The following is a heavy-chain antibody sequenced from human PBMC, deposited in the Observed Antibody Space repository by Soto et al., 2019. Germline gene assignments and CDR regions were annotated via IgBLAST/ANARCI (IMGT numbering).Heavy chain of an antibody. CDR3: AIDRGGRDIVVVPAAPWAFYYYYGMDV. CDR2: ISYDGSNK. CDR1: GFTFSSYG. J-gene: IGHJ6*02. D-gene: IGHD2-2*01. Sequence: QVQLVESGGGVVQPGRSLRLSCAASGFTFSSYGMHWVRQAPGKGLEWVAVISYDGSNKYYADSVKGRFTISRDNSKNTLYQQMNSLRAEDTAVYDCAIDRGGRDIVVVPAAPWAFYYYYGMDVWGQGTTVIVSS. V-gene: IGHV3-30*03.